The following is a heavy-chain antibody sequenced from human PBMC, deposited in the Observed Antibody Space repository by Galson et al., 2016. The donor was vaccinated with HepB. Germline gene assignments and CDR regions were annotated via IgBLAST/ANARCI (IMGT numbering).Heavy chain of an antibody. J-gene: IGHJ6*04. V-gene: IGHV3-23*01. Sequence: SLRLSGAASGFTFSNYGMTWVRQAPGKGLEVVSSISRSGDSTDYADSVKGRFTISRDNSKNTLSLQMNSLRADDTAIYYCVQGSTAPAVWGKGTTVTVSS. CDR1: GFTFSNYG. CDR2: ISRSGDST. CDR3: VQGSTAPAV. D-gene: IGHD1-26*01.